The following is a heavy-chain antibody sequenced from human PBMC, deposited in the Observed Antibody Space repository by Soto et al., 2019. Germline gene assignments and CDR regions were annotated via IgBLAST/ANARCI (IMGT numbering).Heavy chain of an antibody. D-gene: IGHD3-10*01. Sequence: EVQLVESGGGQVKPGGSLRLSCAASGFSFSTYSMNWVRQAPGKGLEWVSSIHSSSRYIYYADSVKGRFTISRDNAKNSLFLQMSSLRAEDTAVYYCARGSQNFLMREDAFDIWGQGTMVSVSS. CDR1: GFSFSTYS. J-gene: IGHJ3*02. CDR3: ARGSQNFLMREDAFDI. CDR2: IHSSSRYI. V-gene: IGHV3-21*01.